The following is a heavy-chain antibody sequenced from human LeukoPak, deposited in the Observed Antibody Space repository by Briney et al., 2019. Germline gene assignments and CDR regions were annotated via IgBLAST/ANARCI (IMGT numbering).Heavy chain of an antibody. J-gene: IGHJ4*01. CDR2: ISAYNGNT. D-gene: IGHD6-13*01. CDR1: GYTFTSYG. CDR3: ARTPKYSSSWYDYYFDY. V-gene: IGHV1-18*01. Sequence: ASVKVSCKASGYTFTSYGISWVRQAPGQGLEWMGWISAYNGNTNYAQKLQGRVTMTTDTSTSTAYMELRSLRSEDTAVYYCARTPKYSSSWYDYYFDYWGQGTLVTVSS.